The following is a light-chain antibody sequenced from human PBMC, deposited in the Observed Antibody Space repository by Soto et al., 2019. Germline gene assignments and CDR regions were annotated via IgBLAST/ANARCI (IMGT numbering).Light chain of an antibody. V-gene: IGKV3-20*01. CDR3: QQYGSSPWT. CDR1: QSVSSSY. J-gene: IGKJ1*01. CDR2: GAS. Sequence: EIVLTQSPGTLSLSPGERATLSCRASQSVSSSYLAWYQQKPGQAPRPLIYGASSRAICIPDRFSGSGSGTDFTLTISRLEPEDFAVYYCQQYGSSPWTFGQGTKEQIK.